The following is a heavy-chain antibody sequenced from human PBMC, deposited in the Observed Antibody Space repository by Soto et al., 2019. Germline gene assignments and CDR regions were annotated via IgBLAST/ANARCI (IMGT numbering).Heavy chain of an antibody. CDR2: FDPEDGET. J-gene: IGHJ4*02. CDR3: ATVVTPIALFDY. Sequence: ASVKVSCKVSGYTLTELSMHWVRQVPGKGLEWMGGFDPEDGETIYAQKFQGRVTMTEDTSTDTAYMELSSLRSEDTAVYYCATVVTPIALFDYWGQGTLVTVSS. D-gene: IGHD6-13*01. V-gene: IGHV1-24*01. CDR1: GYTLTELS.